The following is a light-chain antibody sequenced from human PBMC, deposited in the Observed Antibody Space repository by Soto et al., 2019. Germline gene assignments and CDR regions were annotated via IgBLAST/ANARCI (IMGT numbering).Light chain of an antibody. CDR2: DVS. J-gene: IGLJ2*01. Sequence: QSALTQPRSVSGSPGQSGTISCTGTSSDVGGYNYVSWYQQHPGKVPKLMIYDVSKRPSGVPDRFSGSKSGNTASLTISGLQAEDEADYYCCSYAGSFVVFGGGTKLTVL. CDR1: SSDVGGYNY. V-gene: IGLV2-11*01. CDR3: CSYAGSFVV.